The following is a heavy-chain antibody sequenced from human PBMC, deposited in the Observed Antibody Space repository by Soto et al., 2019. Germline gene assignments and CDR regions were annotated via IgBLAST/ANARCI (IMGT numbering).Heavy chain of an antibody. CDR1: GFTFSSYS. CDR3: ARDLGRDSSSYRYYYYGMDV. Sequence: GGSLRLSCAASGFTFSSYSMNWVRQAPGKGLEWVSSISSSSSYIYYADSVKGRFTISRDNAKNSLYLQMNSLRAEDTAVYYCARDLGRDSSSYRYYYYGMDVWGQGTTVTVSS. V-gene: IGHV3-21*01. J-gene: IGHJ6*02. CDR2: ISSSSSYI. D-gene: IGHD6-6*01.